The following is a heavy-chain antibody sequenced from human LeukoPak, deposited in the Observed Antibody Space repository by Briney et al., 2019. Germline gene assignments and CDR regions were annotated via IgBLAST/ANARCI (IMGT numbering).Heavy chain of an antibody. Sequence: PGESLKISCKGSGYSFTSYWIGWVRQMPGKGLEWMGIIYPGDSDTRYSPSFQGHVTISADKSISTAYLQWSSLKASDTAMYYCARRIVGIYDSSGYSHDAFDIWGQGTMVTVSS. CDR2: IYPGDSDT. CDR3: ARRIVGIYDSSGYSHDAFDI. D-gene: IGHD3-22*01. CDR1: GYSFTSYW. V-gene: IGHV5-51*01. J-gene: IGHJ3*02.